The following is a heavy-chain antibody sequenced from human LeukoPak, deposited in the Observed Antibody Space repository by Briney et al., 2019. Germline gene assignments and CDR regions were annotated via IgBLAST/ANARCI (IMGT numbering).Heavy chain of an antibody. CDR2: IIPIFGTA. CDR3: ASGTAMVHRG. CDR1: GGTFSSYA. J-gene: IGHJ4*02. D-gene: IGHD5-18*01. V-gene: IGHV1-69*05. Sequence: ASVKVSCKASGGTFSSYAISWVRQAPGQGLEWMGGIIPIFGTANYAQKFQGRVTITMDESTSTAYMELSSLRSEDTAEYYCASGTAMVHRGWGQGTLVTVSS.